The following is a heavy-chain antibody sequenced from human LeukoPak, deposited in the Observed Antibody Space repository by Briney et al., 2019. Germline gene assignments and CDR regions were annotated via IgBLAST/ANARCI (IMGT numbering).Heavy chain of an antibody. D-gene: IGHD5-18*01. CDR1: GYSISSGYC. CDR3: ARVHTAIANWFDP. J-gene: IGHJ5*02. Sequence: SETLSLTCTVSGYSISSGYCWGWIRQPPGKGLEWIGSIYHSGSTYYNPSLKSRVTISVDTSKNQFSLKLSSVTAADTAVYYCARVHTAIANWFDPWGQGTLVTVSS. V-gene: IGHV4-38-2*02. CDR2: IYHSGST.